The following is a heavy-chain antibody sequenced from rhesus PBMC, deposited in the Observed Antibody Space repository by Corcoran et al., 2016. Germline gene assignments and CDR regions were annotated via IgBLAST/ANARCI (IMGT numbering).Heavy chain of an antibody. CDR1: GASIRYHW. CDR2: INGNGGNT. Sequence: QVQLQESGPGLVKPSETLSLPCTVSGASIRYHWWSWLLHPPGKGLEWIGEINGNGGNTNNNPSLKSRVTMSKDASKNQFSLKMTSVTAADTALYYCARDEHSPGWALDVWGRGVLVTVSS. V-gene: IGHV4-80*01. D-gene: IGHD6-31*01. CDR3: ARDEHSPGWALDV. J-gene: IGHJ5-2*02.